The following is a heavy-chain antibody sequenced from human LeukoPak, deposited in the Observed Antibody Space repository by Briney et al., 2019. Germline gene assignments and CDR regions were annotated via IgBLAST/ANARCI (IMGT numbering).Heavy chain of an antibody. J-gene: IGHJ2*01. CDR3: ARDFDYSNYWYFDL. D-gene: IGHD4-11*01. V-gene: IGHV4-4*07. Sequence: PSETLSLTCTVSGGSINNYYWSWIRQPAGKGLEWIGRIYTSGSTIYNPSLKSRVTMSVDMSKNQFSPRVNSMTAADTAVYYCARDFDYSNYWYFDLWGRGTLVTVSS. CDR1: GGSINNYY. CDR2: IYTSGST.